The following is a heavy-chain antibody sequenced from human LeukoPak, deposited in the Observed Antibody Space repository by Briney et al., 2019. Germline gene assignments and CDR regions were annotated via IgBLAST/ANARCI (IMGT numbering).Heavy chain of an antibody. Sequence: PSETLSLTCTVSGDSITTYFWSWIRQPPGKGLEWIGYINTSGSTNYNPSLKSRVSISLDTSRNQFSLKLTSVTAADTAVYYCARRGNWGFFDYWGQGILVSVSS. J-gene: IGHJ4*02. CDR1: GDSITTYF. CDR3: ARRGNWGFFDY. CDR2: INTSGST. V-gene: IGHV4-4*09. D-gene: IGHD7-27*01.